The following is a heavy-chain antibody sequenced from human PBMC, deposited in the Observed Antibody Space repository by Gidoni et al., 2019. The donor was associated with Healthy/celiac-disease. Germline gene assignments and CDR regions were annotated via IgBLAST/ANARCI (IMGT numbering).Heavy chain of an antibody. D-gene: IGHD3-10*01. CDR2: INPNSGGT. Sequence: QVQLVQSGAEVKKPGASVKVSCKASGYTFTGYYMHWVRQAPGQGLEWMGWINPNSGGTNYAQKLQGRVTMTRDTSISTAYMELSRLRSDDTAVYYCARLWFGELSPYNWCDPWGQGTLVTVSS. V-gene: IGHV1-2*02. CDR1: GYTFTGYY. CDR3: ARLWFGELSPYNWCDP. J-gene: IGHJ5*02.